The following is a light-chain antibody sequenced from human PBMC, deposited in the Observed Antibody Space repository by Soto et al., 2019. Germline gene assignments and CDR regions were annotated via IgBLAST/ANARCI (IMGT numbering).Light chain of an antibody. Sequence: DIVMTQSPDSLAVSLGERATINCKSSQSVLYSSNNKNYLAWYQQKPGQPPKLLIYWASTRESGVPDRFSGSGSGTDFTLTISSLQAEDVAVYYCQQYYITPLTFGGGTKVGIK. CDR2: WAS. CDR3: QQYYITPLT. J-gene: IGKJ4*01. CDR1: QSVLYSSNNKNY. V-gene: IGKV4-1*01.